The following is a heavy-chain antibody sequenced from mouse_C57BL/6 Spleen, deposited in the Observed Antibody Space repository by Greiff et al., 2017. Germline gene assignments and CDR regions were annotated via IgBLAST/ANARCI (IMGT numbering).Heavy chain of an antibody. CDR3: ARSDYYGNPFDY. V-gene: IGHV1-66*01. J-gene: IGHJ2*01. Sequence: VQLQESGPELVKPGASVKISCKASGYSFTSYYIHWVKQRPGQGLEWIGWIYPGSGNTKYNEKFKGKATLTAATSSSTAYMQLSSLTSEDSAVYYCARSDYYGNPFDYWGQGTTLTVSS. CDR2: IYPGSGNT. CDR1: GYSFTSYY. D-gene: IGHD2-1*01.